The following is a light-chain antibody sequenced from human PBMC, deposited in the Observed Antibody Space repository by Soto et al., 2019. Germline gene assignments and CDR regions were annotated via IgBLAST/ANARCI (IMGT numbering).Light chain of an antibody. CDR1: ESISTW. J-gene: IGKJ1*01. Sequence: DIQMTQSPSTLSASVGDRVTITCRASESISTWLAWHQQKPGKAPKLLIYKASSLQSGVSGRFSGSGSGTEFTLTISSLQPDDVATYYCLQYNSYSRTFGQGTKVDIK. V-gene: IGKV1-5*03. CDR3: LQYNSYSRT. CDR2: KAS.